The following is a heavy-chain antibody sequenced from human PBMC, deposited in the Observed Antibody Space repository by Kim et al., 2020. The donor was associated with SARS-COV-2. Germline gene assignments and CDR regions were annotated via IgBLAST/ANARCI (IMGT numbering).Heavy chain of an antibody. CDR1: GFTFSSYS. D-gene: IGHD1-1*01. CDR3: ARDNYEGRDGYNSAIDY. Sequence: GGSLRLSCAASGFTFSSYSMNWVRQAPGTGLEWVSYISSSSSTIYYADSVKGRFTISRDNAKNSLYLQMNSLRDEDTAVYYCARDNYEGRDGYNSAIDYWGQGTLVTVSS. CDR2: ISSSSSTI. V-gene: IGHV3-48*02. J-gene: IGHJ4*02.